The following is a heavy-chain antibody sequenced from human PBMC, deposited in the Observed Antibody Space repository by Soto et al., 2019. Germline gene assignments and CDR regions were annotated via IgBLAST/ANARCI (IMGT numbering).Heavy chain of an antibody. Sequence: SETLSLTCTVSGGSISSSGYYWSWIRQHPGKGLEWIGYIYYSGSTNYNPSLKSRVTISVDTSKNQFSLKLSSVTAADTAVYYCARAYGGYADYRGQGAPVTVSA. V-gene: IGHV4-61*08. D-gene: IGHD5-12*01. J-gene: IGHJ4*01. CDR2: IYYSGST. CDR1: GGSISSSGYY. CDR3: ARAYGGYADY.